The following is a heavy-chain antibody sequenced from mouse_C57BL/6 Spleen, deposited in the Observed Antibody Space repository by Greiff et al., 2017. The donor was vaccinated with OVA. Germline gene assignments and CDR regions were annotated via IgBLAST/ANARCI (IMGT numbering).Heavy chain of an antibody. CDR1: GFTFSDYG. Sequence: EVKLQESGGGLVKPGGSLKLSCAASGFTFSDYGMHWVRQAPEKGLEWVAYISSGSSTIYYADTVKGRFTISRDNAKNTLFLQMTSLRSEDTAMYYCASHIWFAYWGQGTLVTVSA. J-gene: IGHJ3*01. CDR2: ISSGSSTI. V-gene: IGHV5-17*01. CDR3: ASHIWFAY.